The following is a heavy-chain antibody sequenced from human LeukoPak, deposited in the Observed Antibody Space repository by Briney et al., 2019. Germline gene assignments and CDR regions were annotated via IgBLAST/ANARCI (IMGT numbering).Heavy chain of an antibody. V-gene: IGHV3-23*01. D-gene: IGHD2-15*01. J-gene: IGHJ4*02. CDR3: AQARDLVVVVADY. CDR1: GSTFRNYA. Sequence: GRSLRLSCAASGSTFRNYAMTWVRQAPGKGLEWVSAISGAGGGTYYADSVKGRFTISRDNSKDPLYLQINSLRAEDTAIYSCAQARDLVVVVADYWGQGTLVAVSS. CDR2: ISGAGGGT.